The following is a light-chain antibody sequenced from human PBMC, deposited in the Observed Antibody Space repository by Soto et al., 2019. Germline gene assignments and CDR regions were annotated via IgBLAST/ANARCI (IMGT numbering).Light chain of an antibody. V-gene: IGKV1-33*01. Sequence: DIQRTQSPSSLSASVGDRGTITCQASQDISYYLNWYQHKPGKAPKILIYDASTLETGVPSRFSGSGSGTDFTFTISNLQPEDIATYYCLEFHNLPTFGGGTKVNIK. CDR3: LEFHNLPT. CDR1: QDISYY. CDR2: DAS. J-gene: IGKJ4*01.